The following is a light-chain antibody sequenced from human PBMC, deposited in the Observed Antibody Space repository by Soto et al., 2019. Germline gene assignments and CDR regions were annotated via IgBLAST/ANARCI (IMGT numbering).Light chain of an antibody. J-gene: IGLJ3*02. CDR3: SAYTARSTLV. V-gene: IGLV2-14*01. CDR2: EVR. Sequence: QSVLPQPASVSGSAGQSITISCSGTMRDVGAYNLVSWYQQHPGTAPKLIIYEVRNRPSDISSRFSGSRSGNTASLTISGLQSEDEGDYYCSAYTARSTLVFGGGTK. CDR1: MRDVGAYNL.